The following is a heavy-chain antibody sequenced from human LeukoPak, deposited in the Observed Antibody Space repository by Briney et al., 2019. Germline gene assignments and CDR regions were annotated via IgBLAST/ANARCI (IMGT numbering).Heavy chain of an antibody. CDR1: GGSFSGYY. D-gene: IGHD3-16*01. CDR2: INHSGVT. CDR3: ARGLGLSRANYFDF. J-gene: IGHJ4*02. Sequence: SVTLSLTCAVYGGSFSGYYWSWIRQSPGKRLHWIGEINHSGVTDYNPSLESRVTISVDTSKSQFSLKLNSVTAADTAVYYCARGLGLSRANYFDFWGPGTLVTVSS. V-gene: IGHV4-34*01.